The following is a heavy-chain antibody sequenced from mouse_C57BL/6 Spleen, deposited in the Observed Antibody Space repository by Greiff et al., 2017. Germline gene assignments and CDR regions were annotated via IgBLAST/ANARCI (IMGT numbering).Heavy chain of an antibody. J-gene: IGHJ4*01. CDR1: GYTFTDYY. V-gene: IGHV1-26*01. CDR2: INPNNGGT. D-gene: IGHD2-2*01. Sequence: VQLQQSGPELVKPGASVKISCKASGYTFTDYYMNWVKQSHGKSLEWIGDINPNNGGTSYSQKFKGKATLTVDKSSSTAYMELRSLTSEDSAVYYCAFMVTTTGYAMDYWAQGTSVTVSS. CDR3: AFMVTTTGYAMDY.